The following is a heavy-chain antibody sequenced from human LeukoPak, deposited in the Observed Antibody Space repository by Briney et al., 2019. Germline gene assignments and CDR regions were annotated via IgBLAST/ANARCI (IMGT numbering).Heavy chain of an antibody. V-gene: IGHV3-30*04. Sequence: QPGRSLRLSCAASGFTFSSYAMHWVRQAPGKGLEWVAVISYDGSYKYYADSVKGRFTISRDNAKNSLYLQMNSLRAEDTAVYYCARISGSYPYYFDYWGQGTLVTVSS. CDR1: GFTFSSYA. CDR2: ISYDGSYK. CDR3: ARISGSYPYYFDY. J-gene: IGHJ4*02. D-gene: IGHD1-26*01.